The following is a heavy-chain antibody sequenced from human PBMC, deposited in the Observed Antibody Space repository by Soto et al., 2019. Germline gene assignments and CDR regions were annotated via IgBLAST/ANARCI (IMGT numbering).Heavy chain of an antibody. CDR1: GYTFTSYG. D-gene: IGHD6-13*01. V-gene: IGHV1-18*01. Sequence: ASVKVSCKSSGYTFTSYGISWVRQAPGQGLEWMGWISAYNGNTNYAQKLQGRVTMTTDTSKSTAYVELRSLRSDDKAVYYCARAWSLKGIAGVRDPKWFDPWGQGTLVTVYS. CDR3: ARAWSLKGIAGVRDPKWFDP. CDR2: ISAYNGNT. J-gene: IGHJ5*02.